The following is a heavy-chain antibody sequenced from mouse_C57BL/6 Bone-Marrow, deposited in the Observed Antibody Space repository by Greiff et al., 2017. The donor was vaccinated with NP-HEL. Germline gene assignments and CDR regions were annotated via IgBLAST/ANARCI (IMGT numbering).Heavy chain of an antibody. CDR2: IYPGSGST. V-gene: IGHV1-55*01. CDR3: ARSPYHSSRHFDY. Sequence: QVQLQQPGAELVKPGASVKMSCKASGYTFTSYWITWVKQRPGQGLEWIGDIYPGSGSTNYNEKFKSKATLTVDTSSSTAYMQLSSLTSEDSAVYYCARSPYHSSRHFDYWGQGTTLTVSS. D-gene: IGHD2-12*01. CDR1: GYTFTSYW. J-gene: IGHJ2*01.